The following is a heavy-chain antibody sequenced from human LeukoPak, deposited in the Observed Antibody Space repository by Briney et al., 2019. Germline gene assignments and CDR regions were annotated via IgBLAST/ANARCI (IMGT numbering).Heavy chain of an antibody. CDR1: GGSISSYY. V-gene: IGHV4-59*06. J-gene: IGHJ4*02. Sequence: SETLSLTCTVSGGSISSYYWSWIRQPAGKGLEWIGYIYYSGSTYYNPSLKSRVTISVDTSKNQFSLKLSSVTAADTAVYYCARDAPNYYYGSGSYFDYWGQGTLVTVSS. CDR2: IYYSGST. CDR3: ARDAPNYYYGSGSYFDY. D-gene: IGHD3-10*01.